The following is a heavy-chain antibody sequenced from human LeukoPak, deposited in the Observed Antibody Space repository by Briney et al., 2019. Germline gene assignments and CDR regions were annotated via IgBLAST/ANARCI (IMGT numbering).Heavy chain of an antibody. CDR1: GVSISSYY. J-gene: IGHJ6*02. D-gene: IGHD4-17*01. Sequence: SETLSLTCTVSGVSISSYYWSWIRQPPGKGLEWIGYIYYGGTTNYSPSFKSRVTMSVDTSNSQFSLKLRSVTAADTAVYYCAGDYGDYAAYYYRGMDVWGQGTTVTVSS. CDR3: AGDYGDYAAYYYRGMDV. V-gene: IGHV4-59*01. CDR2: IYYGGTT.